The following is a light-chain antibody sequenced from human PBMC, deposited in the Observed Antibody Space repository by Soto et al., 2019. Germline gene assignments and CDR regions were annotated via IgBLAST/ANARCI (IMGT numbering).Light chain of an antibody. CDR3: AGWDDSLNGVV. CDR1: SSNIGSYS. J-gene: IGLJ2*01. Sequence: QSVLTQPPSASGTPGQGITISCSGSSSNIGSYSVNWYQHLPGTAPKLLIYNNNQRPSGVPDRVSGSKSGTSASLAISGLQSEDEADYYCAGWDDSLNGVVFGGGTKLTVL. V-gene: IGLV1-44*01. CDR2: NNN.